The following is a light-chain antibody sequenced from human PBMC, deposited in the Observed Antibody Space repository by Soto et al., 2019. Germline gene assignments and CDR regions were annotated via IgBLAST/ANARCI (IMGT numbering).Light chain of an antibody. CDR3: QQYGSSPPLT. CDR2: GAS. J-gene: IGKJ4*01. V-gene: IGKV3-20*01. CDR1: QSVSSKY. Sequence: EIVMTQSPATLSVSPGGRATLSCRASQSVSSKYLAWYQQKPGQAPRLLIYGASNRATGIPHRFSGSGSGTAFAHTISRLEPEDFAVYYCQQYGSSPPLTFGGRTKVDIK.